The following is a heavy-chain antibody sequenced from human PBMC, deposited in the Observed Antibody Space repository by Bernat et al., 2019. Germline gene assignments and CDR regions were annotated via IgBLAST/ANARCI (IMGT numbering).Heavy chain of an antibody. CDR2: SSESGDNT. Sequence: EVQLVESGGGLVQPGGSLKLSCAASGFTFSTHVMNWVRQAPGKGLEWVSTSSESGDNTFYADSVKGRFTTSRDNSKNTLHLQMDSLRAEDTALYYCAKEAYADIDYWGRGTLVTVSS. J-gene: IGHJ4*02. CDR3: AKEAYADIDY. D-gene: IGHD3-16*01. CDR1: GFTFSTHV. V-gene: IGHV3-23*04.